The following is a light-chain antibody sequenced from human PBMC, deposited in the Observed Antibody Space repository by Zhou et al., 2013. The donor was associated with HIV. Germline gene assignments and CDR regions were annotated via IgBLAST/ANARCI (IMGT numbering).Light chain of an antibody. J-gene: IGKJ5*01. CDR3: QQYGNSPIT. V-gene: IGKV3-20*01. CDR1: QSVSGIY. CDR2: GAS. Sequence: EIVLTQSPGTLSLSPGERATLSCRASQSVSGIYLAWYQQKPGQAPRLLIYGASSRATGIPDRFSGSGSGTDFTLTISRLEPEDFAVYYCQQYGNSPITFGQGTRLEIK.